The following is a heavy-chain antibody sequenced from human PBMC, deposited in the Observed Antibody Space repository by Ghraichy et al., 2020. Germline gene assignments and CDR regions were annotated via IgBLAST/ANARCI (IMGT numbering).Heavy chain of an antibody. V-gene: IGHV1-2*02. CDR2: INPNSGGT. CDR1: GYSFTGSF. D-gene: IGHD2-15*01. J-gene: IGHJ4*02. CDR3: ARDYGTGGSYFFDY. Sequence: ASVKVSCKASGYSFTGSFIHWVRQAPGQGLEWMGWINPNSGGTNFAQKFQGRVTMTWDTSISTAYMEVSRLRSDDTAVYYCARDYGTGGSYFFDYWGQGTLVTVSS.